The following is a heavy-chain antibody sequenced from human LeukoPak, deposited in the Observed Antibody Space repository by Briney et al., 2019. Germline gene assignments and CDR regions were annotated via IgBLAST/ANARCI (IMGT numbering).Heavy chain of an antibody. D-gene: IGHD3-10*01. J-gene: IGHJ4*02. CDR2: IYYSGGT. Sequence: SETLSLTCTVSGGSISSGGYYWSWIRQHPGKGLEWIGYIYYSGGTYYNPSLKSRVTISVDTSKNQFSLKLSSVTAADTAVYYCARDLRGGMGYFDYWGQGTLDTVSS. V-gene: IGHV4-31*03. CDR1: GGSISSGGYY. CDR3: ARDLRGGMGYFDY.